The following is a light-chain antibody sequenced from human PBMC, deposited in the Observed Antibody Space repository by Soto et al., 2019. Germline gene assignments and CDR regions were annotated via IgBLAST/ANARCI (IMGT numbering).Light chain of an antibody. CDR1: QSVSGSY. CDR3: QQYGTSPWT. CDR2: GAS. V-gene: IGKV3-20*01. J-gene: IGKJ1*01. Sequence: EIVLTQSPGTLSLSPGERVTLSCRASQSVSGSYLAWYQQKPGQTPRLLIYGASSRATAIPDRFSGSGSGTDFTLTISRLDPEDFAVYYCQQYGTSPWTFGQGTKVESK.